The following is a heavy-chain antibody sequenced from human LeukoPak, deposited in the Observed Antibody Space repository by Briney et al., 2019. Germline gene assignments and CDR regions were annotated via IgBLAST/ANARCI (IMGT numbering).Heavy chain of an antibody. CDR2: ISSSGSTI. D-gene: IGHD3-10*02. J-gene: IGHJ6*04. Sequence: GGSLRLSCAASGFTFSSYEMNWVRQAPGKGLEWVSYISSSGSTIYYADSVKGRFTFSRDNAKNSLYLQMNSLRAEDTAVYYCAELGITMIGGVWGKGTTATISS. CDR1: GFTFSSYE. CDR3: AELGITMIGGV. V-gene: IGHV3-48*03.